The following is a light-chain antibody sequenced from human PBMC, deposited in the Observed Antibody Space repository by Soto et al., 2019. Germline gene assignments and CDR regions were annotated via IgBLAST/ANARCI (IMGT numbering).Light chain of an antibody. V-gene: IGKV3-15*01. Sequence: ELVLTHSPATLSVSPAEVVTLSCRAKQSVNNSLAWYQQKPGQAPSLLIHGASTRAAGVPARFSGSGSGTEFTLTISSLQSEDSAVYYCQEYNRRPPATFGQGTKVDIK. J-gene: IGKJ1*01. CDR2: GAS. CDR1: QSVNNS. CDR3: QEYNRRPPAT.